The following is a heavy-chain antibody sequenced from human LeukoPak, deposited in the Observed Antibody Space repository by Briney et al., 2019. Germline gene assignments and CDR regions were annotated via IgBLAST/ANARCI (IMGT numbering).Heavy chain of an antibody. D-gene: IGHD3-10*01. CDR2: ISSSSSYI. V-gene: IGHV3-21*01. CDR3: ARADTKYGSAAPGLFGFDI. CDR1: GFTFSSYS. Sequence: GGSLRLSCAASGFTFSSYSMNWVRQAPGKGLEWVSSISSSSSYIYYADSVKGRFTISRDNAKNSLYLQMNSLRADDTAVYYCARADTKYGSAAPGLFGFDIWGQGTMVTVSS. J-gene: IGHJ3*02.